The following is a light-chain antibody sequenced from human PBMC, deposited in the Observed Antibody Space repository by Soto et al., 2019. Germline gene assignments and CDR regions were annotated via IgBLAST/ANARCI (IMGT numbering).Light chain of an antibody. CDR3: QQYNSHT. CDR1: QSISSW. V-gene: IGKV1-5*01. CDR2: DAS. J-gene: IGKJ2*01. Sequence: DIPMTQSPSTLSASVGDRVTITCRASQSISSWLAWYQQKPGKAPKLLIYDASSLESGVPSRFSGSGSGTEFTLTISSLQPDDFATYYCQQYNSHTFGQGTKLEIK.